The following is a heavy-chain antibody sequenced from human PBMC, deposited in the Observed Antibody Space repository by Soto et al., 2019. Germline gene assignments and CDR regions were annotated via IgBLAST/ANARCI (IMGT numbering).Heavy chain of an antibody. CDR2: IRGTGLNT. CDR3: AKRASPANIDNWFDP. J-gene: IGHJ5*02. CDR1: GFVFRNFA. V-gene: IGHV3-23*01. Sequence: GGSLRLSCVGSGFVFRNFAINWVRQPPGKGLEWVSVIRGTGLNTYYAASVKGRFNISRDNSKNTVYLQMDSLKVEDTAVYYCAKRASPANIDNWFDPWGPGTQVTVSS.